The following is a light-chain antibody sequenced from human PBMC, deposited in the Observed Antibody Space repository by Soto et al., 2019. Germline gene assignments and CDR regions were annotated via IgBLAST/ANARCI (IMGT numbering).Light chain of an antibody. V-gene: IGLV1-36*01. J-gene: IGLJ2*01. Sequence: QSVLTQPPSVSGAPRQRVTISCSGSQPNVGNNAVNWYQQLPGKAPKLLIYYDDLLSSGVSDRFSGSKSGPSASLAISGLQSEDEADYYCSVWDDRLNGPVFGGGTQLTVL. CDR3: SVWDDRLNGPV. CDR2: YDD. CDR1: QPNVGNNA.